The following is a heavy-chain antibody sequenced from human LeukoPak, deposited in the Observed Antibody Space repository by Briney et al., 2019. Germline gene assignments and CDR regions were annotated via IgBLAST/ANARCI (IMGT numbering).Heavy chain of an antibody. J-gene: IGHJ6*02. CDR2: ISSYGDST. Sequence: GGSLRLSCAASGFNLGSYTIHWVRQAPGKGLEYVSAISSYGDSTYYADSVKGRFTISRDNSKKTLYLEMGSLRAEDMAVYYCARGNRGNYYYGMDVWGQGTAVTVSS. CDR3: ARGNRGNYYYGMDV. CDR1: GFNLGSYT. V-gene: IGHV3-64*02.